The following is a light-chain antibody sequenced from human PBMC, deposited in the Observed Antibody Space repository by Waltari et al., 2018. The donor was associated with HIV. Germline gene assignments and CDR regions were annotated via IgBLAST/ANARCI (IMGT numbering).Light chain of an antibody. CDR1: TIGSKS. CDR3: QVWDTTTDQWV. V-gene: IGLV3-21*04. CDR2: DDN. Sequence: SYVLTQPPSVSVDPGETARITCGGTTIGSKSVQLYQQKPGQAPALVISDDNDRPSGIPERFSGSSSGNTATLTISRVEAGDEADYYCQVWDTTTDQWVFGGGTELAVL. J-gene: IGLJ3*02.